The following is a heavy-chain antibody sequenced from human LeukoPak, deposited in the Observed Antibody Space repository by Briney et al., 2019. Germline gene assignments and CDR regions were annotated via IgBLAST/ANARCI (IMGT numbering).Heavy chain of an antibody. CDR1: GYTLTELS. CDR2: FDPEDGET. J-gene: IGHJ2*01. Sequence: ASVKVSCKVSGYTLTELSMHWVRQAPGKGLEWMGGFDPEDGETIYAQKFQGRVTMTEDTSTDTAYMELSSLRSEDTAVYYCARDVAVGATGPSTSYFDLWGRGTLVTVSS. D-gene: IGHD1-26*01. V-gene: IGHV1-24*01. CDR3: ARDVAVGATGPSTSYFDL.